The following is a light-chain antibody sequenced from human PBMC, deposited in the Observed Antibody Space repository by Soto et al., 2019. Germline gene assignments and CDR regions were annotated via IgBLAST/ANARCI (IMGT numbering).Light chain of an antibody. CDR1: QDISDY. J-gene: IGKJ4*01. CDR2: AAS. CDR3: QQSYSGPLT. V-gene: IGKV1-39*01. Sequence: DIQMTQSPSSLSASLGDRVTIPCQASQDISDYLNWYQQKPGKAPKVLIYAASSLQSGVPSRFSGIGSGTDFTLSISSLQPEDFATYYCQQSYSGPLTFGGGTKVDI.